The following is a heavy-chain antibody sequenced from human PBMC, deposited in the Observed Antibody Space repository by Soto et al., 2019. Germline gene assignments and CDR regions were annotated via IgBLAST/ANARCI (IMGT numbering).Heavy chain of an antibody. J-gene: IGHJ5*02. D-gene: IGHD2-15*01. CDR1: GGSFSGYY. CDR2: INHSGST. V-gene: IGHV4-34*01. Sequence: SETLSLTCAVYGGSFSGYYWSWIRQPPGKGLEWIGEINHSGSTNYNPSLKSRVTISVDTSKNQFSLKLSSVTAADTAVYYCARGSSFEVVAAKSKYRHNWFDPWGQGTLVTVSS. CDR3: ARGSSFEVVAAKSKYRHNWFDP.